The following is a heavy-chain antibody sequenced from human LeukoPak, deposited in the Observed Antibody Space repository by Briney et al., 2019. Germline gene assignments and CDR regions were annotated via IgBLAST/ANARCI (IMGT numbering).Heavy chain of an antibody. CDR3: ARGESSTKFGY. D-gene: IGHD6-13*01. V-gene: IGHV1-46*01. CDR1: GYTFTSYF. J-gene: IGHJ4*02. CDR2: INPSGRTT. Sequence: ASVKVSCMASGYTFTSYFIHWVRQGPGQGLEWMGIINPSGRTTSYAQKFQGRVTMTRDTSTSTVYMELSSLRSEDTAVYYCARGESSTKFGYWGQGTLVTVSS.